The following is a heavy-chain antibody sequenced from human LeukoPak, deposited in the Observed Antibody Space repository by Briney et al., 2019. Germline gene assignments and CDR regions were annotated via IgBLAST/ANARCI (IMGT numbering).Heavy chain of an antibody. CDR3: AKDSDWPFDY. J-gene: IGHJ4*02. CDR2: ISYDGSNK. V-gene: IGHV3-30*18. Sequence: GGSLRLSCAASGFTFSSYGMHWVRQAPGKGLEWVAVISYDGSNKYYADSVKGRFTISRDNSKNTLYLQMNSLRAEDTAVYYCAKDSDWPFDYWGQGTLVTVSS. D-gene: IGHD3-9*01. CDR1: GFTFSSYG.